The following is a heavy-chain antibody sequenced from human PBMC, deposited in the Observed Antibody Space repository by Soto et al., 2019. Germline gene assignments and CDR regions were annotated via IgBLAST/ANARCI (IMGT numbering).Heavy chain of an antibody. Sequence: GGSLRLSCAGSGFTFRRYNMNWFRQAPGKGLEWVATISGRSDYIFYAASVQGRFTISRDNAKNSLYLQMNSLRAEDTAVYYCARRPAAIPVLRYYGMDVWGQGTTVTVSS. CDR2: ISGRSDYI. V-gene: IGHV3-21*01. CDR3: ARRPAAIPVLRYYGMDV. CDR1: GFTFRRYN. J-gene: IGHJ6*02. D-gene: IGHD2-2*02.